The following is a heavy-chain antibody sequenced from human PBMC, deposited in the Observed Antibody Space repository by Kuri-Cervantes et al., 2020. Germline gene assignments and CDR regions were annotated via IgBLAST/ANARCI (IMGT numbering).Heavy chain of an antibody. D-gene: IGHD1-26*01. J-gene: IGHJ4*02. V-gene: IGHV1-46*01. CDR3: ARDSVGAGDY. Sequence: ASVKVSCKASGYTFTSYYMHWVRQAPGQGLEWMGIINPSGGSTSYAQKFQGRVTMTRDTSTSTAYMELRSLRSDDTAVYYCARDSVGAGDYWGQGTLVTVSS. CDR2: INPSGGST. CDR1: GYTFTSYY.